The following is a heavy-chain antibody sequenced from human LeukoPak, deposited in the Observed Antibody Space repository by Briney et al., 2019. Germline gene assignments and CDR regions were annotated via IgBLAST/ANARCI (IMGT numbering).Heavy chain of an antibody. Sequence: GRSLRLSCAASGFTFSSYAMHWVRQAPGKGLEWVAVISYDGSNKYYADSVKGRFTISRDNSKNTLYLQMNSLGAEDTAVYYCARGDQNAFDIWGQGTMVTVSS. J-gene: IGHJ3*02. V-gene: IGHV3-30-3*01. CDR1: GFTFSSYA. CDR2: ISYDGSNK. CDR3: ARGDQNAFDI. D-gene: IGHD2-2*01.